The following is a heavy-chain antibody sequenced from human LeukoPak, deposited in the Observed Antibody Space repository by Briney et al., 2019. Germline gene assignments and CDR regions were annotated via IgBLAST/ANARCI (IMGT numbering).Heavy chain of an antibody. CDR1: GFTFADYA. Sequence: GGSLRLSCAASGFTFADYAMHWVRQAPGKGLEWVSGISWNSGSIGYADSVKGRFTISRDNAKNSLYLQMNSLRAEDTALYYCAKARSGGVIVPRYFDYWGQGTLVTVSS. CDR3: AKARSGGVIVPRYFDY. J-gene: IGHJ4*02. CDR2: ISWNSGSI. V-gene: IGHV3-9*01. D-gene: IGHD3-16*02.